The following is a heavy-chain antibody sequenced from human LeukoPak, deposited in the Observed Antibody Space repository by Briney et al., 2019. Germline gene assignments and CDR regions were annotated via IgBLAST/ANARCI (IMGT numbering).Heavy chain of an antibody. CDR3: ARGCQPDNWNYLGWFDP. V-gene: IGHV4-30-2*01. J-gene: IGHJ5*02. CDR2: IYHSGST. CDR1: GGSIGSGGYY. D-gene: IGHD1-7*01. Sequence: PSETLSLTFTVSGGSIGSGGYYWSWIRQPPGKGLEWIGYIYHSGSTYYNPSIKSRVTISVDRSKNQFSLKLSSVTAADTAVYYCARGCQPDNWNYLGWFDPWGQGTLVTVSS.